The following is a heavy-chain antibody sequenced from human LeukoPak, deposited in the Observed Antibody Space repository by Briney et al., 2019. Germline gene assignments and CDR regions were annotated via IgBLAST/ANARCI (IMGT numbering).Heavy chain of an antibody. CDR2: ITSTSSDV. D-gene: IGHD3-10*01. V-gene: IGHV3-21*01. CDR1: GFNFKFYS. J-gene: IGHJ4*02. CDR3: ARAAGHYFDY. Sequence: GGSLRLSCAAAGFNFKFYSMNWVRQATGKGLEWVSFITSTSSDVFYADSVKGRFTVSRDNARNSLYLQMNNLRAEDTAVYYCARAAGHYFDYWGQGSLVTVSS.